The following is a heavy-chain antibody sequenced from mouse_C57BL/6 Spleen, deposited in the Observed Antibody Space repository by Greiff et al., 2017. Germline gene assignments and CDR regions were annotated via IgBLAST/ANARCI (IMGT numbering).Heavy chain of an antibody. J-gene: IGHJ2*01. CDR1: GYSITSGYY. V-gene: IGHV3-6*01. Sequence: VQLKESGPGLVKPSQSLSLTCSVTGYSITSGYYWNWIRQFPGNNLEWMGYISYDGSNNYNPSLKNRISITRDTSKNQFFLKLNSVTTEDTATYYCAREGDYDYECHFDYWGQGTTLTVSS. CDR2: ISYDGSN. CDR3: AREGDYDYECHFDY. D-gene: IGHD2-4*01.